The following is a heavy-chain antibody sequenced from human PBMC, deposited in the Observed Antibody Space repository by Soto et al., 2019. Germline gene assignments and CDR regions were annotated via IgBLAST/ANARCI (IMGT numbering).Heavy chain of an antibody. CDR2: ISTYSGDT. V-gene: IGHV1-18*04. CDR3: ARSWGIYHDSSGGAGFDP. Sequence: QVQLVQSGAEVKKPGASVKVSCKASGYSFTSNAITWVRQAPGQGLEWMGWISTYSGDTNYAQKFQGIVTMLTDTFTKTDYRELSSLRSDHTVVYYGARSWGIYHDSSGGAGFDPWGQGTLVTVSS. D-gene: IGHD3-16*02. J-gene: IGHJ5*02. CDR1: GYSFTSNA.